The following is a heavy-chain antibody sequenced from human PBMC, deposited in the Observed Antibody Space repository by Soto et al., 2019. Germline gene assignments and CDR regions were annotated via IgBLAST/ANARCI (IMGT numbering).Heavy chain of an antibody. Sequence: EVQLVESGGGLVKPGGSLRLSCAASGFTFSNAWMNWVRQAPGKGLEWVGRIKSKTDGGTTDYAAPVKGRFTISRDDSKSALYLQMYSLKTEETAGYYCRVDRWFGDYWGQGTLVTVSS. V-gene: IGHV3-15*07. J-gene: IGHJ4*02. CDR1: GFTFSNAW. D-gene: IGHD3-10*01. CDR3: RVDRWFGDY. CDR2: IKSKTDGGTT.